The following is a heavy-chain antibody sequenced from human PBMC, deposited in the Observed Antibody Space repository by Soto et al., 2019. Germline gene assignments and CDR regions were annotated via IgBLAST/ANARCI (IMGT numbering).Heavy chain of an antibody. D-gene: IGHD3-22*01. CDR3: AKVVGDGNDYYDF. Sequence: VASVKVSCKASGGTFSSYAISWVRQAPGQGLEWMGGIIPIFGTANYAQKFQGRVTITADESTSTAYMELSSLRSEDTAVYYCAKVVGDGNDYYDFWGQGTLVTVSS. V-gene: IGHV1-69*13. CDR2: IIPIFGTA. J-gene: IGHJ4*02. CDR1: GGTFSSYA.